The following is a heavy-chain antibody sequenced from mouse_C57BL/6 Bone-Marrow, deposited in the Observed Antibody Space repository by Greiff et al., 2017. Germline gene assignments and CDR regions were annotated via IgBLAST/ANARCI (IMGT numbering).Heavy chain of an antibody. D-gene: IGHD2-4*01. Sequence: EVKVVESGGGLVKPGGSLKLSCAASGFTFSDYGMHWVRQAPEKGLEWVAYISSGSSTIYYADTVKGRFTISRDNAKNTLFLQMTSLRSADTAMYYCARHYYDYDEGFAYWGQGTRVTGSA. CDR1: GFTFSDYG. J-gene: IGHJ3*01. CDR3: ARHYYDYDEGFAY. CDR2: ISSGSSTI. V-gene: IGHV5-17*01.